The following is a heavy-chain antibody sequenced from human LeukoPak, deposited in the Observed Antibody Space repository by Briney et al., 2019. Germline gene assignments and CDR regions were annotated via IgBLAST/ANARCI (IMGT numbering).Heavy chain of an antibody. J-gene: IGHJ4*01. D-gene: IGHD3-10*01. CDR1: GFTFSSYS. CDR2: ISSSSSYI. CDR3: ARAPYKGSGSYYPYYFDY. Sequence: GGSLRLSCAASGFTFSSYSMNWVRQAPGKGLEWDSSISSSSSYIYYADSVKGRFTISRDNAKNSLYLQMNSLRAEDTAVYYCARAPYKGSGSYYPYYFDYWGHGTLVTVSS. V-gene: IGHV3-21*01.